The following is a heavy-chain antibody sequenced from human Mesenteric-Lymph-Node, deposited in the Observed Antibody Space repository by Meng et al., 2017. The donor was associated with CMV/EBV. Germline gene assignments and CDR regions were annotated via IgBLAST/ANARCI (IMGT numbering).Heavy chain of an antibody. J-gene: IGHJ5*02. Sequence: SETLSLTCAVYGGSGVSVSGYYWSWIRQPPGKGLEWIGSIYHSGSTYYNPSLKSRVTISVDTSKNQFSLKLSSVTAADTAVYYCARDQGGIGNWFDPWGQGTLVTVSS. CDR1: GGSGVSVSGYY. CDR3: ARDQGGIGNWFDP. V-gene: IGHV4-39*07. CDR2: IYHSGST. D-gene: IGHD3-16*01.